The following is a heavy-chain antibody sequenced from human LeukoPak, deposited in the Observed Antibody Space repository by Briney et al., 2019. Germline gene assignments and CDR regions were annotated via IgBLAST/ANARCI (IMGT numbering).Heavy chain of an antibody. V-gene: IGHV5-51*01. Sequence: GESLKISCKGSGYSFTSYWIGWVRQMPGKGLEWMGIIYPGDSDTRYSPSFQGQVTISADKSISTAYLQRSSLKASDTAMYYCARQSNPGGWWFDPWGQGTLVTVSS. J-gene: IGHJ5*02. CDR2: IYPGDSDT. D-gene: IGHD3-16*01. CDR3: ARQSNPGGWWFDP. CDR1: GYSFTSYW.